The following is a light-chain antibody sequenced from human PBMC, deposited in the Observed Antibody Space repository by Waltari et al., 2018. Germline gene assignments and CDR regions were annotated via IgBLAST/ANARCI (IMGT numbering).Light chain of an antibody. Sequence: DIVLTQSPAILSLSPGVRASLSCMASQSVTNYLAWYQQKPGQSPRLLIYDTSNRATGIPARFSGSGFGTDFTLTISSLEPEDFAVYYCQQRRDWPLTFGGGTKVEIK. J-gene: IGKJ4*01. CDR3: QQRRDWPLT. V-gene: IGKV3-11*01. CDR2: DTS. CDR1: QSVTNY.